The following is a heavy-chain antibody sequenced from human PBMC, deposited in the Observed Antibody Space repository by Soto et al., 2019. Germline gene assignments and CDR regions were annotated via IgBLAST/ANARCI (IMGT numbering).Heavy chain of an antibody. CDR3: ARDGDLRSDFWSGPLGGGWFDP. D-gene: IGHD3-3*01. CDR2: IIPIFGST. J-gene: IGHJ5*02. Sequence: QVQLVQSGAEVRKPGSSVKVSCKASGGTFSNSAITWVRQAPGQGLEWVGGIIPIFGSTNYAQKFQGRVTFTAGGSTGTXXXEXXSLTSEDTEVYYCARDGDLRSDFWSGPLGGGWFDPWGQGTLVTVSS. V-gene: IGHV1-69*12. CDR1: GGTFSNSA.